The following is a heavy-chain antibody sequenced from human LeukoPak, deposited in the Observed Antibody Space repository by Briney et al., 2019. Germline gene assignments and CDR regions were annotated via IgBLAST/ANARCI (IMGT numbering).Heavy chain of an antibody. Sequence: GGSLRLSCAASGFSFSGYGMHWVRQAPGKGLEWVSLIHNDDTYYAASVKGRFTVSRDNSKNTLYLQMNNLRAEDTAIYYCARDGSTRSLQFWGQGTLVTVSS. CDR3: ARDGSTRSLQF. V-gene: IGHV3-NL1*01. J-gene: IGHJ1*01. CDR1: GFSFSGYG. CDR2: IHNDDT.